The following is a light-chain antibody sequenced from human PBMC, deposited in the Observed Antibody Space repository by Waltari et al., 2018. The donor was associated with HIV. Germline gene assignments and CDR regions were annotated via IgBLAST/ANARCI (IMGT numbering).Light chain of an antibody. V-gene: IGKV3-15*01. Sequence: DIVMSQAPATLSVSPGERITLGCRATQNLNNNLAWYQQKPGQAPTLLIYGASLRATDVPDRFSGRGSGADYSLTITSVQSEDAALYFCQQYHNWPPMTFGQGTRLEIK. CDR1: QNLNNN. CDR2: GAS. CDR3: QQYHNWPPMT. J-gene: IGKJ5*01.